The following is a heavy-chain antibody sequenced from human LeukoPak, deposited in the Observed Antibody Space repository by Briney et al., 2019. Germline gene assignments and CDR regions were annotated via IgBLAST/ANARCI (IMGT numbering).Heavy chain of an antibody. CDR2: IRYDGSNK. CDR3: AKQRYSSSWYLGPPELDY. J-gene: IGHJ4*02. V-gene: IGHV3-30*02. D-gene: IGHD6-13*01. CDR1: GFRFSSYA. Sequence: PGGSLRLSCAASGFRFSSYAMSWVRQAPGKGLEWVAFIRYDGSNKYYADSVKGRFTISRDNSKNTLYLQMNSLRAEDTAVYYCAKQRYSSSWYLGPPELDYWGQGTLVTVSS.